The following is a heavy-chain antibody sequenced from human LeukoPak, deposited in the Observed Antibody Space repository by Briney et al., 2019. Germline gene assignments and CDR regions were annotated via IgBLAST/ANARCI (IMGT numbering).Heavy chain of an antibody. D-gene: IGHD6-13*01. CDR3: ARDKELANYYYYMDV. Sequence: ASVKVSCKASGYTFTSYGISWVRQAPGQGLEWMGWISAYNGNTNYAQKLQGRVTMTTDTSTSTAYMEPRSLRSDDTAVYYCARDKELANYYYYMDVWGKGTTVTVSS. CDR1: GYTFTSYG. CDR2: ISAYNGNT. J-gene: IGHJ6*03. V-gene: IGHV1-18*01.